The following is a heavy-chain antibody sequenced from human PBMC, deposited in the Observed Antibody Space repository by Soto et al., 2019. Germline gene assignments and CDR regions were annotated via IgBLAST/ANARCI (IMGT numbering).Heavy chain of an antibody. CDR1: GFTFSSYA. V-gene: IGHV3-23*01. CDR3: ATAVDTAMVTSLDY. J-gene: IGHJ4*02. Sequence: GSLRLSCAASGFTFSSYAMSWVRQAPGKGLEWVSAISGSGGSTYYADSVKGRFTISRDNSKNTLYLQMNSLRAEDTAVYYCATAVDTAMVTSLDYWGQGTLVTVSS. CDR2: ISGSGGST. D-gene: IGHD5-18*01.